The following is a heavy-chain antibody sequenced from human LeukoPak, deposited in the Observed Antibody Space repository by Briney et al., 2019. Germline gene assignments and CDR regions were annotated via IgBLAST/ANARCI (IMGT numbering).Heavy chain of an antibody. J-gene: IGHJ4*02. Sequence: ASVKVSCKASGYTFANFGITWVRQAPGQGLEWMGWINVYNGNTNYAQNLQDRVTLTTDTSTSTAYMELRSLRSDDTALYYCARTCSSSSCYMVHWGQGTLVTVSS. V-gene: IGHV1-18*01. D-gene: IGHD2-2*02. CDR2: INVYNGNT. CDR1: GYTFANFG. CDR3: ARTCSSSSCYMVH.